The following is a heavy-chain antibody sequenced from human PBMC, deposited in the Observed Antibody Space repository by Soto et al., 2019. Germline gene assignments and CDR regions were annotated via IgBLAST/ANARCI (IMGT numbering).Heavy chain of an antibody. Sequence: EVQLVESGGGLVQPGRSLRLSCTAAGFTFGDYAMSWFRQAPGKGLEWVGFIRSKAYGGTTEYAASVKGRFTISRDDSQSLAYLQMNSLKTEDTAVYYCTRDHCSSTSCPRFDYWGQGTLVTVSS. CDR1: GFTFGDYA. CDR3: TRDHCSSTSCPRFDY. V-gene: IGHV3-49*03. D-gene: IGHD2-2*01. CDR2: IRSKAYGGTT. J-gene: IGHJ4*02.